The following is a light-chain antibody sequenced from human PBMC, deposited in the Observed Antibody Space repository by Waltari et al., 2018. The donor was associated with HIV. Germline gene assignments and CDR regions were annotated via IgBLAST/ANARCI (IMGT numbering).Light chain of an antibody. Sequence: DIQVTQSPSFLSSFVGDKFTITCQASQNINKHLNWYQQKPGKAPKVIISEASSLEVGVPRRFSGSGAGTDFSLTISDLQPEDAATYFCQQSADLRTFGPGTKVEIK. CDR1: QNINKH. CDR2: EAS. V-gene: IGKV1-33*01. CDR3: QQSADLRT. J-gene: IGKJ3*01.